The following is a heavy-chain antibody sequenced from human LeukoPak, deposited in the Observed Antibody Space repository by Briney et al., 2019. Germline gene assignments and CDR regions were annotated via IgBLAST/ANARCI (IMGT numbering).Heavy chain of an antibody. J-gene: IGHJ3*02. D-gene: IGHD2-2*01. V-gene: IGHV3-48*04. CDR2: ISGSSSTI. Sequence: GGPLRLSCAASGFTFSTYSMNWVRLAPGKGLEWVSYISGSSSTIYYADSVKGRFTISRDNAKNSLYLQMNSLRAEDTAVYYCARYQPLPSWAFDIWGQGTMVTVSS. CDR3: ARYQPLPSWAFDI. CDR1: GFTFSTYS.